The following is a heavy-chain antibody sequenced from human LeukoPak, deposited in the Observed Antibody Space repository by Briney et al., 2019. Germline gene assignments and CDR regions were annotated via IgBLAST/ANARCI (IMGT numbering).Heavy chain of an antibody. CDR2: ISSGSSTI. Sequence: GGSLRLSCAASGFTFSVYSMNWVRQAPGKGLEWASYISSGSSTIYYADSVKGRFTISRDNAKNSLYLQMNSLRDDDTAVYYCARDRGDYWGQGTLVTVSS. J-gene: IGHJ4*02. CDR3: ARDRGDY. V-gene: IGHV3-48*02. D-gene: IGHD3-10*01. CDR1: GFTFSVYS.